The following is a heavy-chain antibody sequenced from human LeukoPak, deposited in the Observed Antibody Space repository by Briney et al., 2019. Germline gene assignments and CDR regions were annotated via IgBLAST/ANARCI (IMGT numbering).Heavy chain of an antibody. CDR1: GGSFSGYY. CDR3: ARVEGQWLVQNYNY. J-gene: IGHJ4*02. CDR2: INHSGST. Sequence: SETLSLTCAVYGGSFSGYYWSWIRQPPGKGLEWIGEINHSGSTNYNPSLKSRVTISVDTSKNQFSLKLSSVTAADTAVYYCARVEGQWLVQNYNYWGQGTLVTVSS. D-gene: IGHD6-19*01. V-gene: IGHV4-34*01.